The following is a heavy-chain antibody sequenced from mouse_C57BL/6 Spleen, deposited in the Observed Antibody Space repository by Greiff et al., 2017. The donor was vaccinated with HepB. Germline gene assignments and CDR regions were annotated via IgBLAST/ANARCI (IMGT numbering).Heavy chain of an antibody. V-gene: IGHV1-81*01. CDR1: GYTFTSYG. CDR2: IYPRSGNT. CDR3: ARSDYYGFDY. Sequence: VKLVESGAELARPGASVKLSCKASGYTFTSYGISWVKQRTGQGLEWIGEIYPRSGNTYYNEKFKGKATLTADKSSSTAYMELRSLTSEDSAVYFCARSDYYGFDYWGQGTTLTVSS. J-gene: IGHJ2*01. D-gene: IGHD1-1*01.